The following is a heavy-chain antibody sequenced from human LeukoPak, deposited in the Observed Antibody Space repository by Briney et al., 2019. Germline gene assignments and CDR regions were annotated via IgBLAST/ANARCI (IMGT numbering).Heavy chain of an antibody. V-gene: IGHV4-38-2*01. CDR3: ARMGSDY. D-gene: IGHD3-16*01. Sequence: PSETLSLTCVVSGDAISSGNYWGWIRQPPEKGLEWIGNIHHSGYTNCNPSLKSRVTISVDTSTNQFSLKMKSVTAADTAVYYCARMGSDYWGQGTLVTVSS. CDR1: GDAISSGNY. CDR2: IHHSGYT. J-gene: IGHJ4*02.